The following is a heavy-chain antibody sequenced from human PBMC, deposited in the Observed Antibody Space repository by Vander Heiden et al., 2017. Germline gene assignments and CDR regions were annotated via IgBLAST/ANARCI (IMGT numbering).Heavy chain of an antibody. CDR2: ISAYNGNT. J-gene: IGHJ5*02. Sequence: QVQLVQSGAEVKKPGASVTVSCKASGYTFTSYGISWVRQAPGQGLEWMGWISAYNGNTNYAQKLQGRVTMTTDTSTSTAYMELRSLRSDDTAVYYCVREGTSYYYGSGSYYTWFDPWGQGTLVTVSS. CDR1: GYTFTSYG. CDR3: VREGTSYYYGSGSYYTWFDP. V-gene: IGHV1-18*01. D-gene: IGHD3-10*01.